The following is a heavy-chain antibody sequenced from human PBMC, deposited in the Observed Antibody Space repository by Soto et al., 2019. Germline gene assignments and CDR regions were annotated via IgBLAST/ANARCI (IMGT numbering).Heavy chain of an antibody. Sequence: EVQLVESGGGLVKPGGSLRLSCAASGFPFSNAWMSWVRQAPWKGLEWVGRIKSKTDGGTTDYAAPVKGRFTISRDDSKSTLYLQMNSLKTEDTAVYYCTTDRPVVVAALFILDIWGQGTMVTVSS. D-gene: IGHD2-15*01. J-gene: IGHJ3*02. CDR3: TTDRPVVVAALFILDI. V-gene: IGHV3-15*01. CDR1: GFPFSNAW. CDR2: IKSKTDGGTT.